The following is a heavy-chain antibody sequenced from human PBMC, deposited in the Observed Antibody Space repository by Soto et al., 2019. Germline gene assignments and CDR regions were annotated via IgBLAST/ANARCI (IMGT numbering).Heavy chain of an antibody. CDR3: AGRMVREPLYYYYGMDV. V-gene: IGHV5-51*01. CDR2: IYPGDSDT. CDR1: GYSFTSYW. J-gene: IGHJ6*02. D-gene: IGHD3-10*01. Sequence: PGESLKISCKGSGYSFTSYWIGWVRQMPGKGLEWMGIIYPGDSDTRYSPSFQGQVTISADKSISTAYLQWSSLKASDTAMYYCAGRMVREPLYYYYGMDVWGQGTTVTVSS.